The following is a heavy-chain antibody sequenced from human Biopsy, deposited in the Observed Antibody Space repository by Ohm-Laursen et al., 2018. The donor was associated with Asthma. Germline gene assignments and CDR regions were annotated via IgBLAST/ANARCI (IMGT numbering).Heavy chain of an antibody. D-gene: IGHD3-22*01. J-gene: IGHJ4*02. CDR2: IWYDGSNK. CDR1: GFTFSSYG. CDR3: ARDPAGYYYFDY. V-gene: IGHV3-33*01. Sequence: SLRLSCTASGFTFSSYGMHWVRQAPGKGLEWVAVIWYDGSNKYYADSVKGRFTISRDNSKNTPYLQMNSLRAEDTAVYYCARDPAGYYYFDYWGQGTLVTVSS.